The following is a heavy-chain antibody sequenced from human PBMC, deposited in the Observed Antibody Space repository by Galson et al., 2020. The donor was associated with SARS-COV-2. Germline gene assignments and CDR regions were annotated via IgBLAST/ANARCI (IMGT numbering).Heavy chain of an antibody. CDR1: GFTFSSYS. CDR2: ISSSSSTI. V-gene: IGHV3-48*01. CDR3: ARAANNVVVVAATAWGYYYYYMDV. J-gene: IGHJ6*03. D-gene: IGHD2-15*01. Sequence: GESLKISCAASGFTFSSYSMNWVRQAPGKGLEWVSYISSSSSTIYYADSVKGRFTISRDNAKNSLYLQMNSLRAEDTAVYYCARAANNVVVVAATAWGYYYYYMDVWGKGTTVTISS.